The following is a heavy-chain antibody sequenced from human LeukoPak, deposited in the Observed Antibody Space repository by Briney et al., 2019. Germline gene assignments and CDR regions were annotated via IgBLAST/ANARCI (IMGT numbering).Heavy chain of an antibody. V-gene: IGHV1-3*01. CDR2: INAGNDNT. CDR1: GYTFTSYA. J-gene: IGHJ5*02. D-gene: IGHD2-2*01. Sequence: ASVKVSCKASGYTFTSYAMHWVRQAPGQRLEWMGWINAGNDNTKYSQKFQGRVTITRDTSASTAYMELSSLRSEDTAVYYCARVDQDIVVGPAFDPWGQGTLVTVSS. CDR3: ARVDQDIVVGPAFDP.